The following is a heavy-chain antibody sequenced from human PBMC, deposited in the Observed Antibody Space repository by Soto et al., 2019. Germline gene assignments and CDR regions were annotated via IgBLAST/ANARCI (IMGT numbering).Heavy chain of an antibody. J-gene: IGHJ6*02. Sequence: QVQLVQSGAEVKKPGSSVKVSCKASGGTFSSYTISWVRQAPGQGLEWMGRIIPNLGIPNYAQKFQGRVTITADKSTSTAYMDLSSLRSEDTAVYYFATFRRSYGMDVWGQGTTFTFSS. CDR2: IIPNLGIP. CDR3: ATFRRSYGMDV. D-gene: IGHD3-10*01. V-gene: IGHV1-69*02. CDR1: GGTFSSYT.